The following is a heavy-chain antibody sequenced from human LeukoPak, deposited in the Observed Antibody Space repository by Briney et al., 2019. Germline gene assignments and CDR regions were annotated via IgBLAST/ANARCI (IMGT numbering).Heavy chain of an antibody. CDR1: GGSFSGYY. V-gene: IGHV4-34*01. Sequence: SETLSLTCAVYGGSFSGYYWSWIRQPPGKGLEWIGEINHSGSTNYNPSLKSRVTISVDTSKNQFSLKLSSVTAADTAVYYCARGRGFDYWGQGTLVTVSS. CDR2: INHSGST. D-gene: IGHD5-12*01. CDR3: ARGRGFDY. J-gene: IGHJ4*02.